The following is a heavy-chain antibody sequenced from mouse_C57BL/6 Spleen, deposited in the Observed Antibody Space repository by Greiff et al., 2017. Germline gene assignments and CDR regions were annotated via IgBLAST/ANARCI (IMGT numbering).Heavy chain of an antibody. CDR1: GYTFTDYE. Sequence: QVQLKQSGAELVRPGASVTLSCKASGYTFTDYEMHWVKQTPVHGLEWIGAIDPETGGTAYNQKFKGKAILTADKSSSTAYMELRSLTSEDSAVYYCTTLRRYGYFDVWGTGTTVTVSS. J-gene: IGHJ1*03. D-gene: IGHD2-12*01. V-gene: IGHV1-15*01. CDR3: TTLRRYGYFDV. CDR2: IDPETGGT.